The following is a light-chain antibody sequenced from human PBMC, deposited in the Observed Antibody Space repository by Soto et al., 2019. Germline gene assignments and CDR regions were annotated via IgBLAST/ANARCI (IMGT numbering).Light chain of an antibody. Sequence: DIQMTQSPSTLSASVGDRVILTCRASQSISNWLAWYQQRPGRAPKILIYRASTLESGVPSRFSGSGSGTAFTLTINNLQPDDFATYYCQQYNSYWTFGQGTKVEIK. CDR1: QSISNW. V-gene: IGKV1-5*03. J-gene: IGKJ1*01. CDR2: RAS. CDR3: QQYNSYWT.